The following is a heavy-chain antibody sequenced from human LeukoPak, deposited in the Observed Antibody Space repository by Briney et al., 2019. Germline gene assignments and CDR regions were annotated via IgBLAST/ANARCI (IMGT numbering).Heavy chain of an antibody. CDR1: GGTFSSYA. V-gene: IGHV1-69*04. CDR2: IIPILGIA. CDR3: ARDGEDIVVVPAAIADNWFDP. J-gene: IGHJ5*02. Sequence: GASVKVPCKASGGTFSSYAISWVRQAPGQGLEWMGRIIPILGIANYAQKFQGRVTITADKSTSTAYMELSSLRSEDTAVYYCARDGEDIVVVPAAIADNWFDPWGQGTLVTVST. D-gene: IGHD2-2*01.